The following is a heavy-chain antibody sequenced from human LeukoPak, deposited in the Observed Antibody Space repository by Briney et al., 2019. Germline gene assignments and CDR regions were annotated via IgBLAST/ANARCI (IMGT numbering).Heavy chain of an antibody. D-gene: IGHD3-9*01. V-gene: IGHV3-7*01. J-gene: IGHJ4*02. CDR3: ASSAYYDILTGYSEGYFDY. CDR1: GFTFSSYW. Sequence: GGSLRLSCAASGFTFSSYWMSWVRQAPGKGLEWVANIKQDGSEKYYVDSVKGRFTISRDDAKNSLYLQMNSLRAEDTAVYYCASSAYYDILTGYSEGYFDYWGQGTLVTVSS. CDR2: IKQDGSEK.